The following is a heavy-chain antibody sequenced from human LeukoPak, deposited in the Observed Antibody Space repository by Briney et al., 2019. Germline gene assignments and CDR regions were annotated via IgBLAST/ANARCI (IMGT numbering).Heavy chain of an antibody. D-gene: IGHD3-22*01. CDR2: ISVHGGST. J-gene: IGHJ4*02. Sequence: GGSLRLSCAASGFTFSNYGMMWVRQAPGKGLDWVSTISVHGGSTYYADSVKGRFTISRDNFKNTLYLQMNSLRAEDTAVYYCASYRYYYDSSGFCDYWGQGTLVTVSS. CDR3: ASYRYYYDSSGFCDY. CDR1: GFTFSNYG. V-gene: IGHV3-23*01.